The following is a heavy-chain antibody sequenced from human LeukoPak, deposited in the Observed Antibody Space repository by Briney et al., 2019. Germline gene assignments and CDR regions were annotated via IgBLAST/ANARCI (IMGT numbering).Heavy chain of an antibody. CDR1: GRPLSGYY. CDR3: ARDSSRWYRNAFDI. V-gene: IGHV4-34*01. Sequence: SEPLSLTCAVYGRPLSGYYWSWLRQPPGKGPEWIGEINHSGSTNFNPSLQSRVPISVEPSKNQFSLKLTSVPAPAPPASSCARDSSRWYRNAFDIWGQGTMVTVSS. D-gene: IGHD6-13*01. J-gene: IGHJ3*02. CDR2: INHSGST.